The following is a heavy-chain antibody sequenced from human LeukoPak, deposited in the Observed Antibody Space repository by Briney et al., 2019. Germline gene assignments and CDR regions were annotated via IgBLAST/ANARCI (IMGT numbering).Heavy chain of an antibody. Sequence: ASVKVSCKASGYTFTGYYMHWVRQAPGQGLEWMGWINPNSGGTNYAQKFQGRVTITADKSTSTAYMELSSLRSEDTAVYYCARDRSSGLGGGMDVWGQGTTVTVSS. D-gene: IGHD3-22*01. CDR2: INPNSGGT. CDR1: GYTFTGYY. V-gene: IGHV1-2*02. CDR3: ARDRSSGLGGGMDV. J-gene: IGHJ6*02.